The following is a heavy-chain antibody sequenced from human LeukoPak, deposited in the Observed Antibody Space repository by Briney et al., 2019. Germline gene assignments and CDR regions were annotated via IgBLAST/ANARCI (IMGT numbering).Heavy chain of an antibody. CDR2: ISSSGSTI. Sequence: PGGSLRLSCAASGFTFSDYYMSWIRQAPGKGLEWVSYISSSGSTIYYADSVKGRFTISRDNAKNSLYLQMNSLRAEDTALYHCARFGNPNYYYYYMDVWGKGTTVTISS. V-gene: IGHV3-11*01. D-gene: IGHD4-23*01. CDR1: GFTFSDYY. CDR3: ARFGNPNYYYYYMDV. J-gene: IGHJ6*03.